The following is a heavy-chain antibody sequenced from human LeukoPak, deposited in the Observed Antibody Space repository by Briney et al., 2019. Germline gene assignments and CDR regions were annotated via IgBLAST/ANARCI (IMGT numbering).Heavy chain of an antibody. CDR2: ISGSGGST. D-gene: IGHD3-9*01. J-gene: IGHJ4*02. Sequence: PGGSLRLSCAAFGFTVRSDDMSWVRQAPGKGLEWVSAISGSGGSTYYADSVKGRFTISRDNSKNTLYLQMNSLRAEDTAVCYCAKDMRFDWTPYYFDYWGQGTLVTVSS. CDR3: AKDMRFDWTPYYFDY. CDR1: GFTVRSDD. V-gene: IGHV3-23*01.